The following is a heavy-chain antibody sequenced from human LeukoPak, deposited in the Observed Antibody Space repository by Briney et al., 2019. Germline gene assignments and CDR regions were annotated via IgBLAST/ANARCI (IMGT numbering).Heavy chain of an antibody. D-gene: IGHD3-22*01. J-gene: IGHJ3*02. CDR2: IYYSGST. CDR1: GGSISSSSYY. Sequence: PSETLSLTCTVSGGSISSSSYYWGWIRQPPGKGLEWIGSIYYSGSTYYNPSLKSRVTISVDTSKNQFSLKLSSVTAADTAVYYCARGIVVAIDAFDIWGQGTMVTVSS. CDR3: ARGIVVAIDAFDI. V-gene: IGHV4-39*07.